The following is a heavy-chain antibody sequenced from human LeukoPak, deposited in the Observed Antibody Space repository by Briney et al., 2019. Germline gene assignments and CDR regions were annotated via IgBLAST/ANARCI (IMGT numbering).Heavy chain of an antibody. J-gene: IGHJ3*02. V-gene: IGHV3-9*01. D-gene: IGHD6-13*01. CDR2: IDWNSGTM. Sequence: QPGRSLRLSCAASGFTFDDYAMHWVRQVPGKGLEWLSSIDWNSGTMVYADSVKGRLTISRDNAKKYLYLRMNRLRAEDTALYYCAKDIGAAAVKSDGFDMWGQGTMVTVSS. CDR3: AKDIGAAAVKSDGFDM. CDR1: GFTFDDYA.